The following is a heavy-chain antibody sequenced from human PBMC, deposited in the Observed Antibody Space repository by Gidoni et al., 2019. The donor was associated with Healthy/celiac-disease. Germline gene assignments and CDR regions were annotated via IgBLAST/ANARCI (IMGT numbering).Heavy chain of an antibody. V-gene: IGHV3-48*02. CDR3: AREASGYYDSSGYYYKYYGMDV. J-gene: IGHJ6*02. CDR2: ISSSSSTI. D-gene: IGHD3-22*01. CDR1: GFTFSSYS. Sequence: EVQLVESGGGLVQPGGSLRLSCAASGFTFSSYSMHWVRQAPGKGLEWVSYISSSSSTIYYADSVKGRCTISRDNAKNSLYLQMNSLRDEDTAVYYCAREASGYYDSSGYYYKYYGMDVWGQGTTVTVSS.